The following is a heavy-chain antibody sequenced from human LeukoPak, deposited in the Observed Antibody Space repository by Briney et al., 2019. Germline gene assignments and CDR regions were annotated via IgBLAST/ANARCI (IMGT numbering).Heavy chain of an antibody. CDR2: INHSGST. CDR3: ASVTRYYFDY. V-gene: IGHV4-34*01. D-gene: IGHD4-17*01. J-gene: IGHJ4*02. Sequence: SETLSLTCAVYGGSFSGYYWSWIRQPPGKGLEWIGEINHSGSTNYNPSLKSRVTISVDTSKNQFSLKPSSVTAVDTAVYYCASVTRYYFDYWGQGTLVTVSS. CDR1: GGSFSGYY.